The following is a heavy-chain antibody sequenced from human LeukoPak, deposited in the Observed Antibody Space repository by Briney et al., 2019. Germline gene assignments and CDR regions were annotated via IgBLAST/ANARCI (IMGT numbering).Heavy chain of an antibody. D-gene: IGHD3-22*01. CDR2: IYHSGTAYSGST. CDR3: ARGADDYYDSSGVFDY. Sequence: SETLSLTCNVSGASMSNYYWVWIRQPPGKGLEWIGSIYHSGTAYSGSTYYNPSLKSRVTISVDTSKNQFSLKLSSVTAADTAVYYCARGADDYYDSSGVFDYWGQGTLVTVSS. CDR1: GASMSNYY. V-gene: IGHV4-39*07. J-gene: IGHJ4*02.